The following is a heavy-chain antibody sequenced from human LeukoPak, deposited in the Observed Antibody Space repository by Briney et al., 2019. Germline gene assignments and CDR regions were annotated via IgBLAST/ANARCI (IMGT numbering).Heavy chain of an antibody. V-gene: IGHV1-46*01. J-gene: IGHJ6*03. CDR2: INPSGGST. CDR1: GYTFTGYY. CDR3: ARDNYYDSSGYSRSTYYYFYMDV. D-gene: IGHD3-22*01. Sequence: GASVKVSCKASGYTFTGYYMHWVRQAPGQGLEWMGIINPSGGSTSYAQKFQGRVTMTRDTSTSTVYMELSSLRSEDTAVYYCARDNYYDSSGYSRSTYYYFYMDVWGKGTTVTISS.